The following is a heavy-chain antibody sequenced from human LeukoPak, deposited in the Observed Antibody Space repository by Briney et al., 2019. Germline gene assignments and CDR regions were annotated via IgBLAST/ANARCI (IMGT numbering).Heavy chain of an antibody. CDR1: GGSLSSSSYY. Sequence: PSETLSLTCTVSGGSLSSSSYYWGWIRQPPGKGLEWIGSIYYSGSTYYNPSLKSRVTISVDTSKNQFSLKLSSVTAADTAVYYCARAQSSGWYGRGAFDIWGQGTMVTVSS. CDR2: IYYSGST. V-gene: IGHV4-39*07. CDR3: ARAQSSGWYGRGAFDI. J-gene: IGHJ3*02. D-gene: IGHD6-19*01.